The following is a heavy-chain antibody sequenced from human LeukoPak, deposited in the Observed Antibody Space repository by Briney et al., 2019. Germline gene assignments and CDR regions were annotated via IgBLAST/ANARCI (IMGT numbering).Heavy chain of an antibody. CDR3: ARLGNGDYSYFDY. V-gene: IGHV5-51*01. CDR2: IYPGDSDT. CDR1: GYSFHSYW. J-gene: IGHJ4*02. Sequence: GESLKISCKGSGYSFHSYWIGWVRQMPGKGLEWMGIIYPGDSDTRYSPSFQGQVTISADKSISIVYLQWGSLRASDTAMYYCARLGNGDYSYFDYWGQGTLVTVSS. D-gene: IGHD4-17*01.